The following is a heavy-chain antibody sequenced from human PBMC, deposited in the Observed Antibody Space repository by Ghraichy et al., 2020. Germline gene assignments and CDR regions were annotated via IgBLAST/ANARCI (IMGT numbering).Heavy chain of an antibody. CDR3: ARDGGRGYSYGYHYYGMDV. J-gene: IGHJ6*02. D-gene: IGHD5-18*01. CDR2: INGDGSST. Sequence: GGSLRLSYAASGHIFSRYRMYWVLYAPGLGLEWVSRINGDGSSTRNADSVKGRFTISRDNAKNTLYLVMNSLRVEDTAVYYCARDGGRGYSYGYHYYGMDVWGQVFTVTVSS. V-gene: IGHV3-74*01. CDR1: GHIFSRYR.